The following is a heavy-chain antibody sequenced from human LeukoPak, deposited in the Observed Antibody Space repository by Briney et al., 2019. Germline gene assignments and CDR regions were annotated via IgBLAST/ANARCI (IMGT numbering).Heavy chain of an antibody. J-gene: IGHJ3*02. Sequence: PSETLSLTCAVYGGSFGGYYWSWIRQPPGKGLEWIGEINHSGSTNYNPSLKSRVTVSVDTSKNQFSLKLSSVTAADTAVYYCARGPIYDYVWGSYRRRADAFDIWGQGTMVTVSS. V-gene: IGHV4-34*01. D-gene: IGHD3-16*02. CDR2: INHSGST. CDR3: ARGPIYDYVWGSYRRRADAFDI. CDR1: GGSFGGYY.